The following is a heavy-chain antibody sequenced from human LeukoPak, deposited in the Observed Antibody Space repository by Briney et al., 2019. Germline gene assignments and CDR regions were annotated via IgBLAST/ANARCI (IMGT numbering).Heavy chain of an antibody. Sequence: GGSLRLSCAASGFTFSSYGMHWVRQAPGKGLEWVAVISYDGSNKYYADSVKGRFTISRDNSKNTLYLQMNSLRAEDTAVYYCARVYYDSSGYLAPWGQGTLVTVSS. CDR1: GFTFSSYG. CDR3: ARVYYDSSGYLAP. V-gene: IGHV3-30*03. J-gene: IGHJ5*02. D-gene: IGHD3-22*01. CDR2: ISYDGSNK.